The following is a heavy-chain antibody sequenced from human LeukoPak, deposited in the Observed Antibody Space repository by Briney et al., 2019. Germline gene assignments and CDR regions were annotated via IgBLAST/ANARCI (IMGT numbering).Heavy chain of an antibody. CDR2: INANDGGK. Sequence: ASVKVSCKASGYTFSYYYMHWVRQAPGQGLEWMGIINANDGGKTYARKFQGRLTLTRDTSTSTVFLELSSLRSDDTAVYYCARGQWGSSNYYYYYMDVWGKGTTVTVSS. V-gene: IGHV1-46*01. CDR1: GYTFSYYY. D-gene: IGHD6-6*01. J-gene: IGHJ6*03. CDR3: ARGQWGSSNYYYYYMDV.